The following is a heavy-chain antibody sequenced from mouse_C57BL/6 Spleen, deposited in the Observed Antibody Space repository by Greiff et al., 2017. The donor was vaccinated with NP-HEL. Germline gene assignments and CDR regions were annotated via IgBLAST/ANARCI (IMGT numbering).Heavy chain of an antibody. CDR2: IDPNSGGT. V-gene: IGHV1-72*01. D-gene: IGHD1-1*01. J-gene: IGHJ1*03. Sequence: QVQLKQPGAELVKPGASVKLSCKASGYTFTSYWMHWVKQRPGRGLEWIGRIDPNSGGTKYNEKFKSKATLTVDKPSSTAYMQLSSLTSEDSAVYYCARWGYGSSYGWYFDVWGTGTTVTVSS. CDR3: ARWGYGSSYGWYFDV. CDR1: GYTFTSYW.